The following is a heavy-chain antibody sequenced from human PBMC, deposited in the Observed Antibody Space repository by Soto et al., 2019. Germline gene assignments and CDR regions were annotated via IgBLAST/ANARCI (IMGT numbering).Heavy chain of an antibody. V-gene: IGHV3-33*01. J-gene: IGHJ4*02. D-gene: IGHD4-17*01. Sequence: PGGSLRLSCEASGFTFNTYSMHWVRQPPGKGLEWLAAIWYDGTQKYYADSVKGRFIISRDNSKNTLYLEMNSLRAEDTAVYYCARAGGTTVTGLWHFDSWGQGTLVTVSS. CDR3: ARAGGTTVTGLWHFDS. CDR2: IWYDGTQK. CDR1: GFTFNTYS.